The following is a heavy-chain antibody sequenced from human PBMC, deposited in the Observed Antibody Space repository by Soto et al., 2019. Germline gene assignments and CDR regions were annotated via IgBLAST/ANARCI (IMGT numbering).Heavy chain of an antibody. V-gene: IGHV3-13*05. D-gene: IGHD1-26*01. Sequence: EVQLVESGGGSVQPGESLRLSCAASGFSFRDYDMHWVRQRKGKGLEWVSALGAARDPYYVGSVKRRFSVTSDNAQNSLFLQMNNLRVDDTAVYFCARAYLGRLPRRADYYYAMDVWGRGTTVTVSS. CDR3: ARAYLGRLPRRADYYYAMDV. J-gene: IGHJ6*02. CDR1: GFSFRDYD. CDR2: LGAARDP.